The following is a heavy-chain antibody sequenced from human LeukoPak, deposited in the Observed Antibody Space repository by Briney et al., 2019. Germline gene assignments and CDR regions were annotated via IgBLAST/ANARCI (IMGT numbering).Heavy chain of an antibody. D-gene: IGHD6-13*01. CDR3: ARALTYSSSSVSAFDI. J-gene: IGHJ3*02. Sequence: SETLSLTCIVSGGSISSYYWSWIRQPPGKGLEWIGYIYYSGSTYDNPSLKSRVTISLDASKNQFSLKLSSVTAADTAVYYCARALTYSSSSVSAFDIWGQGTMVTVSS. V-gene: IGHV4-59*01. CDR2: IYYSGST. CDR1: GGSISSYY.